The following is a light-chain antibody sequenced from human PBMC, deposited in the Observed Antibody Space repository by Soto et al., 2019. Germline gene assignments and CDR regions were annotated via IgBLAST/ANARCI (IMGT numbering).Light chain of an antibody. CDR2: GAS. Sequence: ELVMTQSPATLSVSPGERATLSCRASQGVRRHFAWYQQKPGQGPRLLIYGASTRATGIPARLSGSGSGTEFTLTISSLQSEDFAVYYCQQYNSWPALTFGGGTKVEI. CDR1: QGVRRH. J-gene: IGKJ4*01. V-gene: IGKV3-15*01. CDR3: QQYNSWPALT.